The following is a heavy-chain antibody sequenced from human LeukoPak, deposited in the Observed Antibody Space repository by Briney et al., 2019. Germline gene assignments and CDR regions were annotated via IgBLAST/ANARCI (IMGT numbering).Heavy chain of an antibody. CDR2: IRSEVYGRTT. D-gene: IGHD3-22*01. Sequence: SGGSLRLSCTASGFTFGDYAMSWVRQAPGKGLEWVGFIRSEVYGRTTEYAASVKGRFTISRDDSRSVAYLQMNSLKTEDTAVYYCSVDSSGYFYPNGYWGQGTLVTVSS. CDR1: GFTFGDYA. J-gene: IGHJ4*02. V-gene: IGHV3-49*04. CDR3: SVDSSGYFYPNGY.